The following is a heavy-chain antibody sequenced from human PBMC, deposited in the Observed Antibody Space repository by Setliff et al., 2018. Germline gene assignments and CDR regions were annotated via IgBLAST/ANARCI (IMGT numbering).Heavy chain of an antibody. V-gene: IGHV1-18*01. Sequence: ASVKVSCKASGYTFTSYGISWVRQAPGQGLEWMGWISAYNGDTKYAQKFQGRITITRDTSASTAYMEMSSLRSEDTAVYYCARDREYCSRTSCYIDYWGQGALVTVSS. CDR1: GYTFTSYG. J-gene: IGHJ4*02. CDR3: ARDREYCSRTSCYIDY. CDR2: ISAYNGDT. D-gene: IGHD2-2*02.